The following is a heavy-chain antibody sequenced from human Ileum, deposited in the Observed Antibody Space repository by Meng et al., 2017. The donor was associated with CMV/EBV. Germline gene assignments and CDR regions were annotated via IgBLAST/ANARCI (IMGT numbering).Heavy chain of an antibody. Sequence: LNLWEFGGGLVKPGGSLRLSCAASGFDFTTAWMSWVRQAPGKGLEWVGLIKSKILGETTDYAASVKGRFTISRDDSRSTVYLQMNSLKTEDTAIYYCTTEGATRYWGQGTLVTVSS. V-gene: IGHV3-15*01. D-gene: IGHD1-26*01. CDR2: IKSKILGETT. CDR1: GFDFTTAW. J-gene: IGHJ4*02. CDR3: TTEGATRY.